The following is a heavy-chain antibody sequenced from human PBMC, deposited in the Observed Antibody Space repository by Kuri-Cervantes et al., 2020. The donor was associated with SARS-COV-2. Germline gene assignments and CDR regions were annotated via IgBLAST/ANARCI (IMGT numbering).Heavy chain of an antibody. CDR3: ARVKAPVLRFLEWPKKTYYFDY. Sequence: SETLSLTCAVYGGSFSGYYWSWVRQPPGKGLEWIGYIYYSGSTYYNPSLKSRVTISVDTSKNQFSLKLSSVTAADTAVYYCARVKAPVLRFLEWPKKTYYFDYWGQGTLVTVSS. J-gene: IGHJ4*02. CDR1: GGSFSGYY. D-gene: IGHD3-3*01. V-gene: IGHV4-34*09. CDR2: IYYSGST.